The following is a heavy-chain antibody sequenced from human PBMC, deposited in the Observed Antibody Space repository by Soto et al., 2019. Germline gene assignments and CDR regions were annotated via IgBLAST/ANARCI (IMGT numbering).Heavy chain of an antibody. J-gene: IGHJ3*02. CDR2: INPSGGST. CDR3: ARDIIPQYYYDSSGYWALAFDI. CDR1: GYTFTSYY. D-gene: IGHD3-22*01. Sequence: ASVKVSCKASGYTFTSYYMHWVRQAPGQGLEWMGIINPSGGSTSYAQKFQGRVTMTRDTSTSTVYMELSSLRSEDTAVYYCARDIIPQYYYDSSGYWALAFDIWGQGTMVTVSS. V-gene: IGHV1-46*03.